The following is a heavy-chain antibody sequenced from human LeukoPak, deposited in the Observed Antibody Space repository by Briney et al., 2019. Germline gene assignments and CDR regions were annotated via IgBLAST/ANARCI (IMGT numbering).Heavy chain of an antibody. Sequence: GGSLRLSCAASGFTFDDYGMSWVRQAPGKGLEWVSGINWNGGSTGYADSVKGRFTISRDNAKNSLYLQMNSLRAEDTALYYCARVSGYSGYDFYYYYYMDVWGKGTTVTVSS. CDR2: INWNGGST. V-gene: IGHV3-20*04. CDR1: GFTFDDYG. D-gene: IGHD5-12*01. CDR3: ARVSGYSGYDFYYYYYMDV. J-gene: IGHJ6*03.